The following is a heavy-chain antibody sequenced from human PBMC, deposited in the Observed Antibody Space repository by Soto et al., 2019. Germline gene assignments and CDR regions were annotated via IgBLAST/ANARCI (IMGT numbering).Heavy chain of an antibody. CDR1: GGSLSSYL. J-gene: IGHJ5*02. D-gene: IGHD4-4*01. V-gene: IGHV4-59*01. CDR2: IYYTGST. Sequence: SETLSLTCTVSGGSLSSYLWSWIRQPPGKGLEWIGYIYYTGSTKYNPSLESRVTISVDTSKNLFFLKVTSVSAADTAVYYCARGTENYGNYFEPWGQGTLVTV. CDR3: ARGTENYGNYFEP.